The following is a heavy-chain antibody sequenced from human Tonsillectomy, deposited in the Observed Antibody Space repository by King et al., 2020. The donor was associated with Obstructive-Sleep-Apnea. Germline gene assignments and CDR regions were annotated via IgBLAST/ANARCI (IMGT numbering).Heavy chain of an antibody. CDR2: INHSGST. Sequence: VQLQQWGAGLLKPSETLSLTCTVYGGSFSGYYWSWIRQPPGKGLEWIGEINHSGSTNYNPSLKSRVTITVDTSKNQIYLKLSSVTDADAAVYYCAGGETGHFDYWGQGTLVTVSS. CDR1: GGSFSGYY. CDR3: AGGETGHFDY. V-gene: IGHV4-34*01. J-gene: IGHJ4*02. D-gene: IGHD7-27*01.